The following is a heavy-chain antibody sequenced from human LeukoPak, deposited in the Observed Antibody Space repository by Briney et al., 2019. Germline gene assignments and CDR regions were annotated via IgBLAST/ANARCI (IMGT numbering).Heavy chain of an antibody. V-gene: IGHV3-74*01. Sequence: PGGSLRLSCVASEFIFSNYWMHWVRQAPGKGLVWVSRINRDARTTYYAGSVKGRFTISRDNAKNTLYLQLNSLRAEDTAIYYCARGSHNWNDDQPSDVRGQGTMVTVSS. D-gene: IGHD1-1*01. CDR1: EFIFSNYW. J-gene: IGHJ3*01. CDR2: INRDARTT. CDR3: ARGSHNWNDDQPSDV.